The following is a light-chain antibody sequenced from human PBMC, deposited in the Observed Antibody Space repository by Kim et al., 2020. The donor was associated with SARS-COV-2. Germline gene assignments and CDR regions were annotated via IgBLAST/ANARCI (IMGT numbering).Light chain of an antibody. CDR3: SSYTVSSTLA. Sequence: QSALTQPASMSASPGQSITISCTGTSGDVGGYNFVSWYQQRPGEVPKLIIYDVTNRPSGVSTRFSGSKSGNTASLTISGLQPEDEADYYCSSYTVSSTLAFGGGTQLTVL. CDR2: DVT. V-gene: IGLV2-14*03. CDR1: SGDVGGYNF. J-gene: IGLJ2*01.